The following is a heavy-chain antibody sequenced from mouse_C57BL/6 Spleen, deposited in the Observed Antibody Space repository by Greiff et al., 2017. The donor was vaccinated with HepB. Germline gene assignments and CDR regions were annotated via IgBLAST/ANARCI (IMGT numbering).Heavy chain of an antibody. Sequence: QVQLQQPGAELVMPGASVKLSCKASGYTFTSYWMHWVKQRPGQGLEWIGEIDPSDSYTNYNQKFKGKSTLTVDKSSSTAYMQLSSLTSEDSAVYYCARHFSYYFDYWGQGTSVTVSS. V-gene: IGHV1-69*01. CDR1: GYTFTSYW. CDR2: IDPSDSYT. D-gene: IGHD1-1*01. CDR3: ARHFSYYFDY. J-gene: IGHJ4*01.